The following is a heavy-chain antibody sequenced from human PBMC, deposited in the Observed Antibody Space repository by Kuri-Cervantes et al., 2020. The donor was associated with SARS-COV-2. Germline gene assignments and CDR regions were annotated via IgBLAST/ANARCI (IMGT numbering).Heavy chain of an antibody. J-gene: IGHJ6*02. Sequence: GGSLRLSCAASGFTFSSYGMHWVRQAPGKGLERVAVISYDGSNKYYADSVKGRFTISRDNSKNTLYLQMNSLRAEDTAVYYCAKDAGDKGMDVWGQGTTVTVS. CDR3: AKDAGDKGMDV. CDR2: ISYDGSNK. CDR1: GFTFSSYG. V-gene: IGHV3-30*18.